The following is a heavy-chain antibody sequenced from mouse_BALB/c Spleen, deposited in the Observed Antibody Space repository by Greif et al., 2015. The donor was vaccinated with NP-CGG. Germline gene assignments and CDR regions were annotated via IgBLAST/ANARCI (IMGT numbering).Heavy chain of an antibody. Sequence: QVPLQQSGAELVRPGASVKLSCKALGYTFTDYEMHWVKQTPVHGLEWIGAIHPGSGGTAYNQKFKGKATLTADESSSTAYMELSSLTSEDSAVYYGSRGRRGFLTSFAYWGQWTLVTVSA. D-gene: IGHD2-12*01. CDR3: SRGRRGFLTSFAY. V-gene: IGHV1-15*01. J-gene: IGHJ3*01. CDR1: GYTFTDYE. CDR2: IHPGSGGT.